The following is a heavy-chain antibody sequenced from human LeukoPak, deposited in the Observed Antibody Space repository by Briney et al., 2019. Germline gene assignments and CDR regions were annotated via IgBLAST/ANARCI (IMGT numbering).Heavy chain of an antibody. CDR3: ARGLTTVTTDDAFDI. V-gene: IGHV3-30-3*01. Sequence: GGSLRLSCAASGFTFSSYAMSWVRQAPGKGLEWLAVISYDGSNKYYADSVKGRFTISRDNSKNTLYLQMNSLRAEDTAVYYCARGLTTVTTDDAFDIWGQGTMVTVSS. CDR2: ISYDGSNK. D-gene: IGHD4-17*01. J-gene: IGHJ3*02. CDR1: GFTFSSYA.